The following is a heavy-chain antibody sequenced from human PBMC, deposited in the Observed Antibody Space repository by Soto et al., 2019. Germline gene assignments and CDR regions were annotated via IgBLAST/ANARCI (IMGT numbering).Heavy chain of an antibody. CDR2: IYYSGST. Sequence: SETLSLTCTVSGGSISSSSYYWGWIRQPPGKGLEWIGSIYYSGSTYYNPSLKSRVTISVDTSKNQFSLKLSSVTAADTAVYYCARLGPAAMPNAFAIWGQGSMVTVSS. V-gene: IGHV4-39*01. CDR1: GGSISSSSYY. J-gene: IGHJ3*02. D-gene: IGHD2-2*01. CDR3: ARLGPAAMPNAFAI.